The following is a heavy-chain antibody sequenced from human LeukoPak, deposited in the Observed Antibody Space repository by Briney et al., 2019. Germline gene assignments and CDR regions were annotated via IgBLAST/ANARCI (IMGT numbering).Heavy chain of an antibody. CDR2: ISGSGDRT. CDR1: GFTFSSSA. CDR3: ARDGARYSSSYFDY. J-gene: IGHJ4*02. Sequence: GGSLRLSCAASGFTFSSSAMNWVRQAPGKGLEWVSTISGSGDRTYYADSVKGRFTISRDNAKNSLCLQMNSLRAEDTAVYYCARDGARYSSSYFDYWGQGTLVTVSS. V-gene: IGHV3-23*01. D-gene: IGHD6-13*01.